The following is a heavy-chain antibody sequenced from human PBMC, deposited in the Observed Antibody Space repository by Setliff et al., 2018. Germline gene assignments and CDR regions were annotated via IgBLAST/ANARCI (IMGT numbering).Heavy chain of an antibody. CDR3: ATEKFPGDWGDY. CDR1: GYTFTSYG. Sequence: AASVKVSCKASGYTFTSYGFSWVRQAPGQGLEWMGWISVYNGKTKYAQKFQGGVTMTTDTSTRTAYMEVTSLRSDDTAVYYCATEKFPGDWGDYWGQGTLVTVSS. J-gene: IGHJ4*02. D-gene: IGHD2-21*01. V-gene: IGHV1-18*01. CDR2: ISVYNGKT.